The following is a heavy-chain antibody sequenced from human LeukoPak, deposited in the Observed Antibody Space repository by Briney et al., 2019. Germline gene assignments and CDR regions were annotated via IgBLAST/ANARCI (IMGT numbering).Heavy chain of an antibody. CDR2: IYYSGST. J-gene: IGHJ4*02. D-gene: IGHD3-22*01. V-gene: IGHV4-31*03. CDR3: ARVDVVVTQYFDY. Sequence: SQTLSLTCTVSGGSISSGGYYWSWLRQHPGKGLEWIGYIYYSGSTYYNPSLKSRFTISVDTSKKQFSLKLSSVTAADTAVYYCARVDVVVTQYFDYWGQGTLVTVSS. CDR1: GGSISSGGYY.